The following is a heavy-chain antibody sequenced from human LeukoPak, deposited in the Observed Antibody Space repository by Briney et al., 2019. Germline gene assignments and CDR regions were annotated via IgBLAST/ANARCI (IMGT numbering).Heavy chain of an antibody. CDR1: GGSISSGSYY. Sequence: PSQTLSLTCSVSGGSISSGSYYWNFIRQPAGKGLEWIGRIYTGGSTTYNPSLKSRIIISLDTSKNQSSLKLIAVTDADTAVYFCESSRCSDYVIDYWGQGTLVTGSS. D-gene: IGHD4-17*01. CDR2: IYTGGST. V-gene: IGHV4-61*02. CDR3: ESSRCSDYVIDY. J-gene: IGHJ4*02.